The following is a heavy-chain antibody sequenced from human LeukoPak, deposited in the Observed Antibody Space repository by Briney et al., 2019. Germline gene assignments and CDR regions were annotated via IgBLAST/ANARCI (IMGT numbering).Heavy chain of an antibody. CDR3: ARPGIVGATSAFDI. V-gene: IGHV5-51*01. D-gene: IGHD1-26*01. Sequence: KGGESLKISCKGSGYSFTTYWIGWVRQMPGKGLEWMGIIYPGDSDTRYSPSFQGQDTISADKSISTAYLQWSSLKASDTAIYYCARPGIVGATSAFDIWGQGTMVTVSS. CDR1: GYSFTTYW. CDR2: IYPGDSDT. J-gene: IGHJ3*02.